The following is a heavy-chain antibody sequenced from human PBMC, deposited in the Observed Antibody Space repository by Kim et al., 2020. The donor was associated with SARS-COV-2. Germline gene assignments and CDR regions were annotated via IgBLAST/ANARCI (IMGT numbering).Heavy chain of an antibody. Sequence: GGSLRLSCAASGFTFSSLGMNWVRQAPGKGLEWVSSISSSSSYIYYAGSVKGRFTISRDNAKNSLYLQMNSLRDEDTAVYYCAREGQDVWGQGTTVTVSS. J-gene: IGHJ6*02. CDR3: AREGQDV. CDR1: GFTFSSLG. V-gene: IGHV3-21*01. CDR2: ISSSSSYI.